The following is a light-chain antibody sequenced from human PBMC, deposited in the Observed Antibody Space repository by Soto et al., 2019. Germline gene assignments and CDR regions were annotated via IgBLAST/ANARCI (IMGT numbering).Light chain of an antibody. Sequence: QSVLTQPPSASGTPGQRVTISCSGSSSNIGSNYVYWYQQLPGTAPKLLIYRNNQRPSGVPDRFSGSKSGTSASLAISGLRFEDEADYYCAAWDDSLSRLFGTGTKVTVL. CDR1: SSNIGSNY. CDR3: AAWDDSLSRL. J-gene: IGLJ1*01. V-gene: IGLV1-47*01. CDR2: RNN.